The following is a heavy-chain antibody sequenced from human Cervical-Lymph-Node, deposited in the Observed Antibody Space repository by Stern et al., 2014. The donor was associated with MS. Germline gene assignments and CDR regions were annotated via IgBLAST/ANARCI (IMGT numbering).Heavy chain of an antibody. D-gene: IGHD6-13*01. J-gene: IGHJ4*02. CDR1: GYGFSDYW. CDR2: IYPGDSDT. CDR3: ARQIEGIPGL. Sequence: VQLVQSGAVVRKPGDSLRISCTGSGYGFSDYWIGWVRQMPGKGLEWIGVIYPGDSDTTYSPSFKAQVTISATKSVAPAYLQWSSLKASDTAIYFCARQIEGIPGLWGQGTLVTVSS. V-gene: IGHV5-51*01.